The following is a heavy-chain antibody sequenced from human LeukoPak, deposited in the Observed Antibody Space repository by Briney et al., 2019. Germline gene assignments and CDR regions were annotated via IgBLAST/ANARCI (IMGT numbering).Heavy chain of an antibody. CDR2: ISGSGGST. CDR3: TKGNPNYYDSTGFYSAFAY. Sequence: PGGSLRLSCAASGFTFSSSAMSWVREAPGKGRGWVSGISGSGGSTYYADSVKGRFTISRDTSKNTLYLQMDSLRAEDTAVYYCTKGNPNYYDSTGFYSAFAYWGQGTLVTVSS. CDR1: GFTFSSSA. J-gene: IGHJ4*02. D-gene: IGHD3-22*01. V-gene: IGHV3-23*01.